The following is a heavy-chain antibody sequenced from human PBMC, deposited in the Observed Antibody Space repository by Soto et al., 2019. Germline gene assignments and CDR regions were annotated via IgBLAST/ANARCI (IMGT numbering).Heavy chain of an antibody. V-gene: IGHV1-18*01. CDR2: ISAYNGNT. CDR1: GYTFTSYG. D-gene: IGHD3-10*01. CDR3: ARDSPARQHLWFGEPHYYYGMDV. J-gene: IGHJ6*02. Sequence: QVQLVQSGAEVKKPGASVKVSCKASGYTFTSYGISWVRQAPGQGLEWMGWISAYNGNTNYAQKLQGRVTMTTHTSTSTADMELRSLRSDDTAVYYCARDSPARQHLWFGEPHYYYGMDVWGQGTTVTVSS.